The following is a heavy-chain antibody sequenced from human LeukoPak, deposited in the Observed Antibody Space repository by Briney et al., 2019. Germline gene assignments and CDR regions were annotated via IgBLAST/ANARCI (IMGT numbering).Heavy chain of an antibody. CDR3: AREREIVVVITEYYFDY. Sequence: GGSLRLSCAASGFTFSSYSMSWVRQAPGKGLEWVANIKQDGNEKYYVDSVKGRFTISRDNAKNKLYLQMNSLRAEDTAVYYCAREREIVVVITEYYFDYWGQGPLVTVSS. J-gene: IGHJ4*02. V-gene: IGHV3-7*01. CDR1: GFTFSSYS. D-gene: IGHD3-22*01. CDR2: IKQDGNEK.